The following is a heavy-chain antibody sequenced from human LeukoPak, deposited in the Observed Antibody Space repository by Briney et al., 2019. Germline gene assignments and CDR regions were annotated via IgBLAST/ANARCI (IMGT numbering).Heavy chain of an antibody. CDR2: ISSSSSYI. CDR3: AKDRDLPQWWGYYFDY. CDR1: GFTFSSYS. Sequence: GGSLRLSCAASGFTFSSYSMNWVRQAPGKGLEWVSSISSSSSYIYYTDSVKGRFTISRDNAKNSLYLQMNSLRAEDTAVYYCAKDRDLPQWWGYYFDYWGQGTLVTVSS. D-gene: IGHD2-15*01. J-gene: IGHJ4*02. V-gene: IGHV3-21*01.